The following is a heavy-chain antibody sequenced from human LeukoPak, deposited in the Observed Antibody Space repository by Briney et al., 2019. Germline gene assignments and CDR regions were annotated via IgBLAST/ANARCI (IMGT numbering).Heavy chain of an antibody. V-gene: IGHV3-30*04. CDR3: ARDQGQQLVNYFDY. Sequence: GGSLRLSCAASGFTFSSYAMHWVRQAPGKGLEWVAVISYDGSNKYYADSVKGRFTISRDNSKNTLYLQMNSLRAEDTAEYYCARDQGQQLVNYFDYWGQGTLVTVSS. D-gene: IGHD6-13*01. J-gene: IGHJ4*02. CDR2: ISYDGSNK. CDR1: GFTFSSYA.